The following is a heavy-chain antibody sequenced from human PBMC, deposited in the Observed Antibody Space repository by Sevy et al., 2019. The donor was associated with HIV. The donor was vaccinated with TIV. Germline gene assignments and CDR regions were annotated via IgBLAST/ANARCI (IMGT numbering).Heavy chain of an antibody. D-gene: IGHD2-2*01. V-gene: IGHV1-24*01. CDR2: FAPENGKT. CDR1: GYRLIELA. Sequence: ASVKVSCKVSGYRLIELAIHWVRRAPGKGLEWMAGFAPENGKTMYAQKFQGRVTLTEDTPTDTAYMELTSLTSEDTALYFCATYTPELYCSGSTCYPYLDYWGQGALVTVSS. CDR3: ATYTPELYCSGSTCYPYLDY. J-gene: IGHJ4*02.